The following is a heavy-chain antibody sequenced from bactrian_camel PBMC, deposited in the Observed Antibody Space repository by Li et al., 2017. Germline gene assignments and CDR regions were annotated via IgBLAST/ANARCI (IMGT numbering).Heavy chain of an antibody. Sequence: HVQLVESGGGLVQPGGSLTLSCAASGFTFSYYYMIWVRQAPGKGLEWVSSIASDGSRTYYVNSVKGRFTISLDKNTVYLQMNSLKPGDTAMYYCAAHRTGGTWYDALAYSHWGQGTQVTVS. V-gene: IGHV3-2*01. J-gene: IGHJ4*01. CDR2: IASDGSRT. CDR1: GFTFSYYY. CDR3: AAHRTGGTWYDALAYSH. D-gene: IGHD6*01.